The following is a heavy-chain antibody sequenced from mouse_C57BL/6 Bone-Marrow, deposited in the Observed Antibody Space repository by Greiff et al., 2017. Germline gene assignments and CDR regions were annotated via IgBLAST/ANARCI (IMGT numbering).Heavy chain of an antibody. D-gene: IGHD1-1*01. CDR2: ISNLAYSI. CDR1: GFTFSDYG. Sequence: EVKLMESGGGLVQPGGSLKLSCAASGFTFSDYGMAWVRQAPRKGPEWVAFISNLAYSIYYADTVMGRFTISRENAKNTLYLEMSSLRSEDTAMYYCARVPHYYGSSYSYFDYWGQGTTLTVSS. V-gene: IGHV5-15*01. J-gene: IGHJ2*01. CDR3: ARVPHYYGSSYSYFDY.